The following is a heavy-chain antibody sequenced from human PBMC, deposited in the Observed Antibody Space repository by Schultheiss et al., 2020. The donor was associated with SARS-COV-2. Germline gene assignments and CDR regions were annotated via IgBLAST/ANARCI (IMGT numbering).Heavy chain of an antibody. CDR3: ARGIAAAI. CDR2: IKQDGSEK. Sequence: GGSLRLSCAASGFTFSNAWMSWVRQAPGKGLEWVANIKQDGSEKYYVDSVKGRFTISRDNAKNSLYLQMNSLRAEDTAVYYCARGIAAAIWGQGTMVTVSS. D-gene: IGHD6-13*01. V-gene: IGHV3-7*03. CDR1: GFTFSNAW. J-gene: IGHJ3*02.